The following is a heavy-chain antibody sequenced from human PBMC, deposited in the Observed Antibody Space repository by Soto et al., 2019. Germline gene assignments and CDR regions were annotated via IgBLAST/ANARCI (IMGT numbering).Heavy chain of an antibody. J-gene: IGHJ6*02. CDR3: AADLTTVTYYYYYGMDV. D-gene: IGHD4-17*01. V-gene: IGHV1-46*01. CDR2: INPSGGNT. CDR1: GYTFTSYY. Sequence: GASVKVSCKASGYTFTSYYMHWVRQAPGQGLEWMGIINPSGGNTNYAQKFQERVTITRDMSTSTAYMELSSLRSEDTAVYYCAADLTTVTYYYYYGMDVWGQGTTVTVSS.